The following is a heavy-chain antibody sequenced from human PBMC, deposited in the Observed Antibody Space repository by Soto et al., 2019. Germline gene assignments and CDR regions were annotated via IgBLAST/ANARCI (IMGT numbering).Heavy chain of an antibody. CDR1: GYTFTSYG. CDR2: ISAYNGNT. J-gene: IGHJ6*03. V-gene: IGHV1-18*01. Sequence: QVPLVPSGAEVKKPGASVKVSCKASGYTFTSYGISCERQAPGQGLEWMGWISAYNGNTNYAQKLQGRVTMTTDTSTSTAYMELRSLRSDDTAVYYCARVGRAERGYYYYDYMDVWGKGTTVTVSS. CDR3: ARVGRAERGYYYYDYMDV.